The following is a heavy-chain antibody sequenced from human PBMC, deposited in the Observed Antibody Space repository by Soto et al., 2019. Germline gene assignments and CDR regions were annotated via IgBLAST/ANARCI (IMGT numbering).Heavy chain of an antibody. Sequence: PSETLSLTCTVSGGSISSGGYYWSWIRQNPGKGLEWIGEIYYSGGTYYSPSLTGRVTIFADTSNNQLSLRLTSVTAADTAVYFCTRQVLGLAVTQDWGPGTLVTVSS. CDR2: IYYSGGT. CDR3: TRQVLGLAVTQD. V-gene: IGHV4-39*01. J-gene: IGHJ4*02. CDR1: GGSISSGGYY. D-gene: IGHD6-19*01.